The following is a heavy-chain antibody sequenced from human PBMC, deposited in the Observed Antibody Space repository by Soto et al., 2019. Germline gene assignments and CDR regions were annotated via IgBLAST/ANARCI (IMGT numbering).Heavy chain of an antibody. CDR1: GGSISSSNW. Sequence: LRETLSLTCAVSGGSISSSNWWSWVRQPPGKGLEWIGEIYHSGSTNYNPSLKSRVTISVDKSKNQFSLKLSSVTAADTAMYYCARPPYSGSYYYFDHWGQGTLVTVSS. CDR3: ARPPYSGSYYYFDH. J-gene: IGHJ4*02. CDR2: IYHSGST. D-gene: IGHD1-26*01. V-gene: IGHV4-4*03.